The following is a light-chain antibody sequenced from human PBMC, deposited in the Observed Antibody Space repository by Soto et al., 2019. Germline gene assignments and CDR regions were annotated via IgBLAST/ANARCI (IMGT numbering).Light chain of an antibody. J-gene: IGKJ4*01. Sequence: DIQMTQSPSSLSASVGDRVTITCRASQSISSYLNWYQQKPGKAPKLLIYAASTLQSGVPSRFSGSGSGTDFTLTISSLQPEDFATYYCQQLDSYPLTFGGGTKVAI. CDR1: QSISSY. V-gene: IGKV1-39*01. CDR3: QQLDSYPLT. CDR2: AAS.